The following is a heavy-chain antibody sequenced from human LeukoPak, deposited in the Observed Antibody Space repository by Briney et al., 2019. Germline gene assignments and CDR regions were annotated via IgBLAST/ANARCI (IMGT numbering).Heavy chain of an antibody. J-gene: IGHJ4*02. CDR3: AREGYSSPGLHGSYFDY. Sequence: SVKVSCKASGGTFSSYAISWVRQAPGQGLEWMGGIIPIFGTANYAQKFQGRVTITADKSTSTAYMELSSLRSGDTAVYYCAREGYSSPGLHGSYFDYWGQGTLVTVSS. V-gene: IGHV1-69*06. CDR1: GGTFSSYA. D-gene: IGHD6-13*01. CDR2: IIPIFGTA.